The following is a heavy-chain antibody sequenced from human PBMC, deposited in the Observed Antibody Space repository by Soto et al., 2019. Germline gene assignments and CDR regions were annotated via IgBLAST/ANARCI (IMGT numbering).Heavy chain of an antibody. Sequence: QVQLMQSGAEVKKPGASVKVSCKASGDTFTDYYIHWVRQAPGQGLEWMGTVNPSGGHTTYAQHFLGXXXXXXXXXXXXXXXXXXXXXXXXXXXXXXAXGXXVXVVTAALDYWGQGTLVTVSS. V-gene: IGHV1-46*01. J-gene: IGHJ4*02. CDR1: GDTFTDYY. CDR2: VNPSGGHT. CDR3: AXGXXVXVVTAALDY. D-gene: IGHD2-21*02.